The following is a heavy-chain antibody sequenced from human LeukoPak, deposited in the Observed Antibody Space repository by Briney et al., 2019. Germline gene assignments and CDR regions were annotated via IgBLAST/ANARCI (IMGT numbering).Heavy chain of an antibody. J-gene: IGHJ4*02. D-gene: IGHD3-22*01. Sequence: ASVKVSCKVSGYTLTELSMHWVRQAPGKGLEWMGGFDPEDGETIYAQKFQGRVTMTEDTSTDTAYMELSSLRSEDTAVYYCARTWYYYDSSGYYYFDYWGQGTLVTVSS. CDR2: FDPEDGET. V-gene: IGHV1-24*01. CDR3: ARTWYYYDSSGYYYFDY. CDR1: GYTLTELS.